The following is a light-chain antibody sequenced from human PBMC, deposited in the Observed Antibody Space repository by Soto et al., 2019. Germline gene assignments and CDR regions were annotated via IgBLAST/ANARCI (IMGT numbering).Light chain of an antibody. CDR2: DAS. CDR3: QQYNSYSET. CDR1: QSISSW. J-gene: IGKJ1*01. Sequence: IQMTQSPSTRSASARDRVTIXXRASQSISSWLAWYQQKPGKAPKXLIYDASSLESGVPSRFSGSGSGTEFTLTISSLQPDDFATYYCQQYNSYSETFGQGTKVDIK. V-gene: IGKV1-5*01.